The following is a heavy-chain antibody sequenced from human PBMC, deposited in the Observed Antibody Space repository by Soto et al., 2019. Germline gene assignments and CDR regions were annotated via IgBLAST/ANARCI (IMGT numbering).Heavy chain of an antibody. CDR1: CGSINNAEDN. V-gene: IGHV4-30-4*01. J-gene: IGHJ4*02. Sequence: TLSLTCTVSCGSINNAEDNWTWIRQPPGKGLEYIGYITYSGNTFYKSSLKSRIKMSVDTSKNQFSLRLTSVTAADTAVYYCARDRPHLHAPTGRIDSWGQGMLVTVSS. D-gene: IGHD2-8*02. CDR2: ITYSGNT. CDR3: ARDRPHLHAPTGRIDS.